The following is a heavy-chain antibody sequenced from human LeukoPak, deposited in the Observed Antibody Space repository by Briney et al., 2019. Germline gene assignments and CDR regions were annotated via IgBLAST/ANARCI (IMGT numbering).Heavy chain of an antibody. CDR2: ISRSGSTI. Sequence: GGSLRLSCAASGLSFDNFGFNWVRQAPGKSLEWISFISRSGSTIHYAESVRGRVTISRDNARKSLHLQMKSLRVEDTAVYYCARDPYFFDLWGQGTLVTVSS. CDR1: GLSFDNFG. CDR3: ARDPYFFDL. V-gene: IGHV3-48*04. J-gene: IGHJ4*02.